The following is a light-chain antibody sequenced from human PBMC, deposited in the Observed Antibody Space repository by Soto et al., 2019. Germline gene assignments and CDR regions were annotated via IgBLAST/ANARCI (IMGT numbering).Light chain of an antibody. Sequence: EIVMTQSPVTLSVSPGERVTLSCRASQSISNSLAWYQERPGQAPRFLIYGASTRATGIPARFSGSGSGTEFPLTITSLQSEDFAVYYCQQYNNWPWTFGQGTKVDI. V-gene: IGKV3-15*01. CDR1: QSISNS. CDR2: GAS. J-gene: IGKJ1*01. CDR3: QQYNNWPWT.